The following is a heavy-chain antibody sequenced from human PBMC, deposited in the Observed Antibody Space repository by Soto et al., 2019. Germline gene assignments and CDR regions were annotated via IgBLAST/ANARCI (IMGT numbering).Heavy chain of an antibody. Sequence: ASVKVSCKASGYTFTSYGISWVRQAPGQGLEWMGWISAYNGNTNYAQKLQGRVTMTTDTSTSTAYMELRSLRSDDTAVYYCARDMSSSYCSGGSCYSGWFDPRGQGTLVTVS. CDR3: ARDMSSSYCSGGSCYSGWFDP. CDR2: ISAYNGNT. J-gene: IGHJ5*02. V-gene: IGHV1-18*01. CDR1: GYTFTSYG. D-gene: IGHD2-15*01.